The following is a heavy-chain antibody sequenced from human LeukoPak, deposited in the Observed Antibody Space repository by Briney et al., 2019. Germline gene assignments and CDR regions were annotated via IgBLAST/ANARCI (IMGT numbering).Heavy chain of an antibody. CDR3: ARQGYISGQGFRNNWFDP. CDR2: IYYSGST. D-gene: IGHD6-19*01. CDR1: GGSISTYY. Sequence: SETLSLTCTVSGGSISTYYWSWIRQPPGKGLEWIGYIYYSGSTNYNPSLKSRVTISVDTSKNQFSLRLSSVTAADTAVYYCARQGYISGQGFRNNWFDPWGQGSLVTVSS. J-gene: IGHJ5*02. V-gene: IGHV4-59*08.